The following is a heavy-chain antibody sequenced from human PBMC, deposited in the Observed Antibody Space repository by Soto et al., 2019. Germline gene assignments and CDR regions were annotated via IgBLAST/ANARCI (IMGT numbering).Heavy chain of an antibody. CDR2: IIPILGIA. J-gene: IGHJ6*02. CDR3: ARDEDIVVVPAATHYGMDV. V-gene: IGHV1-69*08. D-gene: IGHD2-2*01. Sequence: QVQLVQSGAEVKKPGSSVKVSCKASGGTFSSYTISWLRQAPGQGLEWMGRIIPILGIANYAQKFQGRVTITADKSTSTAYMELSSLRSEDTAVYYCARDEDIVVVPAATHYGMDVWGQGTTVTVSS. CDR1: GGTFSSYT.